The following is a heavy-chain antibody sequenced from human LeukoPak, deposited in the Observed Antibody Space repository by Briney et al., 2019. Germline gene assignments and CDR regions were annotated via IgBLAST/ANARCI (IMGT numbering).Heavy chain of an antibody. CDR3: ARDMVTHEGYYFDY. V-gene: IGHV1-69*13. Sequence: ASVKVSCKASGGTFSSYAISWVRQAPGQGLEWMGGIIPIFGTADYAQKFQGRVTITADESTSTAYMELSSLRSEDTAVYYCARDMVTHEGYYFDYWGQGTLVTVSS. CDR2: IIPIFGTA. D-gene: IGHD4-23*01. CDR1: GGTFSSYA. J-gene: IGHJ4*02.